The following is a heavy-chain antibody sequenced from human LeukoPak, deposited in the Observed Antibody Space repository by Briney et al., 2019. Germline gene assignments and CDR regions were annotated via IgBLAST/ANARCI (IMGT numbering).Heavy chain of an antibody. CDR2: INHSGST. J-gene: IGHJ3*02. Sequence: PSETLSLTCAVYGGSFSGYYWSWIRQPPGKGLEWIGEINHSGSTNYNPSLKSRVTISVDTSKNQFSLKLSSVTAADTAVYYCARGDYGDYPDAFDIWGQGTMVTVSS. CDR3: ARGDYGDYPDAFDI. CDR1: GGSFSGYY. D-gene: IGHD4-17*01. V-gene: IGHV4-34*01.